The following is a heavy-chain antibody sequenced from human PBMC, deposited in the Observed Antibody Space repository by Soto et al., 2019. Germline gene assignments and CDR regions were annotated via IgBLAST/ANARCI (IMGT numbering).Heavy chain of an antibody. CDR3: AKGQTRDPYYSYYLDV. CDR2: ISGSGGST. J-gene: IGHJ6*03. D-gene: IGHD3-10*01. V-gene: IGHV3-23*01. Sequence: GGSLRLSCAASGFPFSSYAMSWVRPAPGKGLEWVSAISGSGGSTYYADSVKGRFTISRDNSKNTLYLQMNSLRAEDTAVYYCAKGQTRDPYYSYYLDVRGKGTTVTVSS. CDR1: GFPFSSYA.